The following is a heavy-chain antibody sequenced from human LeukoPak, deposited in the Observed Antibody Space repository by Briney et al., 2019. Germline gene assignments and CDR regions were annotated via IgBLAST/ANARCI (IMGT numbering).Heavy chain of an antibody. J-gene: IGHJ4*02. CDR3: TRPTVGYCSSTSCPIGI. CDR1: GFTFSGSA. D-gene: IGHD2-2*01. Sequence: GGSLKLSCAASGFTFSGSAMHWVRQASGKGLEWVGRIRSKANSYVTAYAASVKGRFTISRDDSKNTAYLQMNSLKTEDTAVYYCTRPTVGYCSSTSCPIGIWGQGTLVTVSS. CDR2: IRSKANSYVT. V-gene: IGHV3-73*01.